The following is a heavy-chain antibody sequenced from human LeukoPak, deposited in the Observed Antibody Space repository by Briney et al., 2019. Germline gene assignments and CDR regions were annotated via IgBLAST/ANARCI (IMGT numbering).Heavy chain of an antibody. D-gene: IGHD2-15*01. CDR3: ARTRGGSSAAFDI. V-gene: IGHV3-30*04. CDR1: GFTFSSYA. J-gene: IGHJ3*02. CDR2: ISYDGSNK. Sequence: GGSLRLSCAASGFTFSSYAMHWVRQAPGKGLEWVAVISYDGSNKYYADSVKGRFTISRDNSKNTLYLQMNSLRAEDTAEYYCARTRGGSSAAFDIWGQGTMVTVSS.